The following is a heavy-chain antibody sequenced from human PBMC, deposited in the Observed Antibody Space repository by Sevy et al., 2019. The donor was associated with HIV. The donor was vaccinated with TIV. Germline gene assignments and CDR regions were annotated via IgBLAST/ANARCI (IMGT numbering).Heavy chain of an antibody. J-gene: IGHJ4*02. Sequence: GGSLRLSCVASGFNLENFWMNWVRQAPGKGLEWVANIRQDGSEIYYVASVKGRFTISRDNARNLVYLQMNSLRVEYTALYYCVRAIQSDGSFWGQGALVTVSS. CDR1: GFNLENFW. D-gene: IGHD6-19*01. V-gene: IGHV3-7*01. CDR2: IRQDGSEI. CDR3: VRAIQSDGSF.